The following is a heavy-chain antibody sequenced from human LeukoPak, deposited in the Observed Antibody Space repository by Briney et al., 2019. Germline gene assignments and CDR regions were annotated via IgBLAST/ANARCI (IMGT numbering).Heavy chain of an antibody. V-gene: IGHV1-69*01. CDR3: ARVPLFLELRFGEGYFDY. CDR2: IIPIFGTA. J-gene: IGHJ4*02. D-gene: IGHD3-16*01. CDR1: GGTFSSYA. Sequence: EAPVKVSCKASGGTFSSYAISWVRQAPGQGLEWMGGIIPIFGTANYAQKFQGRVTITADESTSTAYMELSSLRSEDTAVYYCARVPLFLELRFGEGYFDYWGQGTLVTVSS.